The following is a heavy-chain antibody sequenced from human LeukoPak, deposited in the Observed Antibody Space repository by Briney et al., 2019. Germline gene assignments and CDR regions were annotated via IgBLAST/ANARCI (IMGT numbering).Heavy chain of an antibody. Sequence: PSETLSLTCTVSDGSVSSSTYYWGWIRQAPGKGLEWIGSIYYSGTTYYNPALQSRVIMSVDTSKNLFSLKMTSVTATDTAVYFCVSELDGHFPHWGQGTLITVSS. V-gene: IGHV4-39*02. CDR1: DGSVSSSTYY. CDR3: VSELDGHFPH. J-gene: IGHJ1*01. CDR2: IYYSGTT.